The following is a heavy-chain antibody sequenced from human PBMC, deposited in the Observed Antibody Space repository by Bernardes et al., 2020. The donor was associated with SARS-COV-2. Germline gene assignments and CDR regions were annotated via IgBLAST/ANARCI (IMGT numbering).Heavy chain of an antibody. J-gene: IGHJ4*02. Sequence: GGSLRLSCAASGFTFGSYDMSWVRQAPGKGLEWISYISYSGGRIYYADSVKGRFTISRDNAQNSLYLQMNSLRAEDTAVYYCARVTIVTPEDYWGQGTLVTVSS. D-gene: IGHD2-15*01. CDR3: ARVTIVTPEDY. CDR2: ISYSGGRI. CDR1: GFTFGSYD. V-gene: IGHV3-48*03.